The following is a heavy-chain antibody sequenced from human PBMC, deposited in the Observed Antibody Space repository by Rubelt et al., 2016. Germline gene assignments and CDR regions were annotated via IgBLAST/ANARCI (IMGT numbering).Heavy chain of an antibody. J-gene: IGHJ5*02. V-gene: IGHV1-46*01. Sequence: QVQLVQSGAEVKKPGASVKVSCKASGYTFTSYYMHWVRQAPGQGLEWMGIINPSGGSTSYRQRFQGRVTVARETSTSTVYMELSSLRSEDTAVYYCARSPRYDFEDNWFDPWGQGTLVTVSS. D-gene: IGHD3-3*01. CDR2: INPSGGST. CDR3: ARSPRYDFEDNWFDP. CDR1: GYTFTSYY.